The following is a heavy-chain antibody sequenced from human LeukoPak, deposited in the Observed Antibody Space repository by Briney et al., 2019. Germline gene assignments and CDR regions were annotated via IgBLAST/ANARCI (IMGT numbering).Heavy chain of an antibody. J-gene: IGHJ3*02. Sequence: SETLSLTCTVSGGSISGYYWTWIRQSPGKGLEWLGYIYYSGSTNYNPSLKSRVTMSVDTSKNQFSLKLSSVTAADTAVYYRARHYIASGGGDAFDIWGQGTMVTVSS. CDR3: ARHYIASGGGDAFDI. D-gene: IGHD6-13*01. CDR1: GGSISGYY. V-gene: IGHV4-59*08. CDR2: IYYSGST.